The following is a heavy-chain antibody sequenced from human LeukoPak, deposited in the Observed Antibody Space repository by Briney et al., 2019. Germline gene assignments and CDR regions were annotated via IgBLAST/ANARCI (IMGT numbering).Heavy chain of an antibody. CDR1: GYTFTSYD. Sequence: GASVKVSCKASGYTFTSYDINWVRQATGQGLEWMGWMNPNSGNTDYAQKFQGRVTMTRNTSISTAYMELSSLRSEDTAVYYCARGAGPSSSSWTYYYYYYGMDVWGHGTTVTVSS. V-gene: IGHV1-8*01. D-gene: IGHD6-13*01. CDR3: ARGAGPSSSSWTYYYYYYGMDV. J-gene: IGHJ6*02. CDR2: MNPNSGNT.